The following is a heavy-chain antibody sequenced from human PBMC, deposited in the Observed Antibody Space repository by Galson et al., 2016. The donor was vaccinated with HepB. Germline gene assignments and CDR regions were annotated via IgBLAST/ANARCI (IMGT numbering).Heavy chain of an antibody. V-gene: IGHV3-21*01. CDR2: ISSSSTYR. D-gene: IGHD2-15*01. CDR3: ARGCSGGNEDWFDP. Sequence: SLRLSCAGSGFIFSNYSLNWVRQAPGKGREWVSTISSSSTYRYYADAVKGRFTISRDKPKNSLFLQMSTLRAEDTAVYYCARGCSGGNEDWFDPWGQGTLVTVSA. CDR1: GFIFSNYS. J-gene: IGHJ5*02.